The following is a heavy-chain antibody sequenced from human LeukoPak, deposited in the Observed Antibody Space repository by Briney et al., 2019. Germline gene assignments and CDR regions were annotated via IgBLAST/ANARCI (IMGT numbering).Heavy chain of an antibody. Sequence: GESLRLSCTASGFSFSTYAMTWVRQAPGKGLEWVSGISASGGATSNADSVKGRFTISRDNSKNMLYLQMNSLRAEDTAVYYCAKDQALGIFDYWGQGTLVTVSS. CDR2: ISASGGAT. CDR1: GFSFSTYA. V-gene: IGHV3-23*01. J-gene: IGHJ4*02. D-gene: IGHD7-27*01. CDR3: AKDQALGIFDY.